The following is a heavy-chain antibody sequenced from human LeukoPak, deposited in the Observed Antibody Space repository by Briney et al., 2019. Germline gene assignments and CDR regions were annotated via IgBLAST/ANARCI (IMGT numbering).Heavy chain of an antibody. CDR2: MYSSGSA. J-gene: IGHJ4*02. V-gene: IGHV4-4*07. CDR1: GGSISSYS. CDR3: ARDPSTLAGFFDS. D-gene: IGHD6-19*01. Sequence: PSETLSLTCTVSGGSISSYSWSWIRQPAGKGLEWIGRMYSSGSANYNPSLKSRVTMSVDTSKNQFSLELNSVTAADTAVYYCARDPSTLAGFFDSWGQGTLVTVSS.